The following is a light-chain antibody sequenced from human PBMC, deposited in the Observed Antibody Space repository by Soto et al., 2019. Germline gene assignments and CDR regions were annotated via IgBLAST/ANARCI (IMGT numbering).Light chain of an antibody. CDR2: GAS. CDR1: QTVRNNY. V-gene: IGKV3-20*01. Sequence: ETVLTQSPGTLSLSPGERATLSCRASQTVRNNYLAWYQQKPGQAPRLLTYGASSRATGIPDRFSGSGSGTDFTLTISRLEPEDFAVYYCQQYGSAPLTFGGGTKVEIK. J-gene: IGKJ4*01. CDR3: QQYGSAPLT.